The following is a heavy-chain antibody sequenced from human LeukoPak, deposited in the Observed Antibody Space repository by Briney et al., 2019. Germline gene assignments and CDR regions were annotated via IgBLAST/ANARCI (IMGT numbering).Heavy chain of an antibody. V-gene: IGHV3-33*01. J-gene: IGHJ4*02. Sequence: GGSLRLSCAVSGFTFSSAVMHWVRQAPGKGPEWVAVIRHEGNYKYYADSVKGRFTISRDNSKNTLYLQMNSLRAEDTAVYYCARDRPYSGSHGGDYWGQGTLVTVSS. CDR1: GFTFSSAV. CDR3: ARDRPYSGSHGGDY. D-gene: IGHD1-26*01. CDR2: IRHEGNYK.